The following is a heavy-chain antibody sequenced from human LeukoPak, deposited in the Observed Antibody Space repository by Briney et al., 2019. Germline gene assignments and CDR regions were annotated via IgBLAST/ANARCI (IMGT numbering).Heavy chain of an antibody. CDR3: AKGDSNYFYYYYGMDV. CDR1: GFTFSTYW. V-gene: IGHV3-23*01. CDR2: ISGSGGST. D-gene: IGHD4-11*01. Sequence: GGSLRLSCAAYGFTFSTYWMSWVRQAPGKGLEWVSAISGSGGSTYYADSVKGRFTISRDNSKNTLYLQMNSLRAEDTAVYYCAKGDSNYFYYYYGMDVWGQGTTVTVSS. J-gene: IGHJ6*02.